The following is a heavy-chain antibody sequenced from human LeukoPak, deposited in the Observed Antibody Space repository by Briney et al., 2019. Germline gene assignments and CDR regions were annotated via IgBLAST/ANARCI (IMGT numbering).Heavy chain of an antibody. CDR1: GFTFSSYG. J-gene: IGHJ4*02. Sequence: GGSLRLSCAASGFTFSSYGMHWVRQAPGKGLEWVAVIWYDGSNKYYADSVKGRFTISRDNSKNTLYLQMNSLRAEDTAVYYCAKDPASGYSYGYYDYWGQGTLVTVSS. CDR2: IWYDGSNK. V-gene: IGHV3-33*06. D-gene: IGHD5-18*01. CDR3: AKDPASGYSYGYYDY.